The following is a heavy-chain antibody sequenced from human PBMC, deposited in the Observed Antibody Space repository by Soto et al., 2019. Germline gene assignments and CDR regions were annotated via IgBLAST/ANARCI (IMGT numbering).Heavy chain of an antibody. V-gene: IGHV4-59*03. CDR1: GGSIRSYC. Sequence: QVQLQESGPTLVKPSETLSLTCTVSGGSIRSYCWSWIWQLPGEGLEWIGCFCNSGTTNYNPSLKSRAAISIDTQKNQFSLQLSSVTVADTAFSYCAGGRSIVAARRRVMDVWGKGTTVTVSS. CDR2: FCNSGTT. CDR3: AGGRSIVAARRRVMDV. J-gene: IGHJ6*03. D-gene: IGHD6-13*01.